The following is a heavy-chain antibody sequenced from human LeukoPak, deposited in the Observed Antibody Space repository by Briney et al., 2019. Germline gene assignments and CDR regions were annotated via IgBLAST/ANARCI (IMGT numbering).Heavy chain of an antibody. CDR3: ARGEQQLVDY. J-gene: IGHJ4*02. D-gene: IGHD6-13*01. Sequence: GASVKVSCKTSGHTFTGYYMHWVRQAPGQGLEWMGWINPNSGGTNYAQKFQGRVTMTRDTYISTAYMELRRLRSDDTAVYYCARGEQQLVDYWGQGTLVTVSS. V-gene: IGHV1-2*02. CDR2: INPNSGGT. CDR1: GHTFTGYY.